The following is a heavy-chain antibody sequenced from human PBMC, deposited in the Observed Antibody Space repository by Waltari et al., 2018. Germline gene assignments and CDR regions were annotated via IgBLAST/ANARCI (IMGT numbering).Heavy chain of an antibody. D-gene: IGHD3-10*01. Sequence: EVQLVQSGAEVKKPGESLKISCKGSGYSFTSYWIGWVRQMPGKALERMGIIYPGDSDTRYSPSFQGQVTISADKSISTAYLQWSSLKASDTAMYYCARLGYGSGSYWYAFDIWGQGTMVTVSS. V-gene: IGHV5-51*03. CDR2: IYPGDSDT. CDR3: ARLGYGSGSYWYAFDI. J-gene: IGHJ3*02. CDR1: GYSFTSYW.